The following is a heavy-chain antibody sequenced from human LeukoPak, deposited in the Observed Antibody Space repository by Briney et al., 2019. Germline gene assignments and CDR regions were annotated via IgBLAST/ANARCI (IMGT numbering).Heavy chain of an antibody. D-gene: IGHD2-15*01. CDR3: ARDREDIVVVVAATSAFDI. Sequence: PGGSLRLSCAASGFTFSDYYMSWIRQAPGKGLEWVSYISSSGSTIYYADSVKGRFTISGDNAKNSLYLQMNSLRAEDTAVYYCARDREDIVVVVAATSAFDIWGQGTMVTVSS. J-gene: IGHJ3*02. CDR1: GFTFSDYY. V-gene: IGHV3-11*01. CDR2: ISSSGSTI.